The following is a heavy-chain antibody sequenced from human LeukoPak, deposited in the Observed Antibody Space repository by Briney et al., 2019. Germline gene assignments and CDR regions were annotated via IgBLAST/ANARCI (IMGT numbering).Heavy chain of an antibody. CDR2: ISSSSSYI. CDR3: ARDSSFYDYGDYVDY. J-gene: IGHJ4*02. D-gene: IGHD4-17*01. CDR1: GFTFSSYS. Sequence: GGSLRLSCAASGFTFSSYSMNWVRQAPGKGLEWVSSISSSSSYIYYADSVKGRFTISRDNAKNSLYLQMNSLRAEDTAVYYCARDSSFYDYGDYVDYWGQGTLVTVSS. V-gene: IGHV3-21*01.